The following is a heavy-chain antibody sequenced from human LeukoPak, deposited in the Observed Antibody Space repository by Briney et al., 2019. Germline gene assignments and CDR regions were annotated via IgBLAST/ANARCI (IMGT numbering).Heavy chain of an antibody. CDR3: ARGSYTGFDLYFDY. Sequence: VGSLRLSCATSGFSFSTQEMTWVRQAPGKGLEWVSYISSNSRTIYYADSVKGRFTISRDNTRNSVFLQLNSLRVEDTGFYYCARGSYTGFDLYFDYWGQGTVVTVSS. CDR1: GFSFSTQE. CDR2: ISSNSRTI. D-gene: IGHD5-12*01. J-gene: IGHJ4*02. V-gene: IGHV3-48*03.